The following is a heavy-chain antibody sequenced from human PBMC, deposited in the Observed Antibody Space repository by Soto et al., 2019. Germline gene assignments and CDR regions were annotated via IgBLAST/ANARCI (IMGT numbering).Heavy chain of an antibody. CDR2: INHSGST. D-gene: IGHD3-22*01. V-gene: IGHV4-34*01. Sequence: SETLSLTCAVYGGSFSGYYWSLIRQPPGKGLEWIGEINHSGSTNYNPSLKSRVTISVDTSKNQFSLKLSSVTAADTAVYYCARAGSSGYFGGYYYYGMDVWGQGTKVTVSS. J-gene: IGHJ6*02. CDR3: ARAGSSGYFGGYYYYGMDV. CDR1: GGSFSGYY.